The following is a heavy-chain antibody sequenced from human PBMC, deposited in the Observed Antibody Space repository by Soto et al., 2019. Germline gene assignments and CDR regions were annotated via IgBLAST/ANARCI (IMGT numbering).Heavy chain of an antibody. CDR3: ARERGAPLYSSGLYYYYYGMDV. Sequence: ASVKVSCKASGYTFTSYAMHWVRQAPGQRLEWMGWINAANGVTRYSQRFQGRVTITRDTSATTAYMELSSLRSEDTAVYYCARERGAPLYSSGLYYYYYGMDVWGQGTTVTVS. V-gene: IGHV1-3*01. D-gene: IGHD6-19*01. CDR2: INAANGVT. J-gene: IGHJ6*02. CDR1: GYTFTSYA.